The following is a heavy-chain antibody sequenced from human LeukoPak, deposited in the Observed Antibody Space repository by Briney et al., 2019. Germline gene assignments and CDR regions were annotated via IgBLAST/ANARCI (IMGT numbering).Heavy chain of an antibody. D-gene: IGHD5-18*01. V-gene: IGHV4-61*01. CDR1: GGSVSSGSYY. Sequence: SETLSLTCTVSGGSVSSGSYYWSWIRQPPGTGLEWLGYISYSGSTNYNPSLKSRVTISVDTSKNQFSLKLSSVTAADTAVYYCARAPHSYGTPYYFDYWGQGTLVTVSS. J-gene: IGHJ4*02. CDR3: ARAPHSYGTPYYFDY. CDR2: ISYSGST.